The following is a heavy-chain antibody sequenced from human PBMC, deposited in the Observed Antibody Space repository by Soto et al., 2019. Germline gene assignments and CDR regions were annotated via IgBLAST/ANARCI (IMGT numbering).Heavy chain of an antibody. D-gene: IGHD3-16*02. CDR2: ISGSGGST. CDR3: AKASMITFGGVIVRPFDY. V-gene: IGHV3-23*01. J-gene: IGHJ4*02. Sequence: PGGSLRLSCAASGFTFSSYAMSWVRQAPGKGLEWVSAISGSGGSTYYADSVKGRFTISRDNSKNTLYLQMNSLRAEDTAVYYCAKASMITFGGVIVRPFDYWGQGTLVTVSS. CDR1: GFTFSSYA.